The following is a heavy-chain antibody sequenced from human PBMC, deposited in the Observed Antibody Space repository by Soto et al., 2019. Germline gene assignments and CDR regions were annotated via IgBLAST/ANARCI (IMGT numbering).Heavy chain of an antibody. J-gene: IGHJ6*02. CDR1: GFTFDDYA. Sequence: EVQLVESGGGLVQPGRSLRLSCAASGFTFDDYAMHWVRQAPGKGLEWVSGISWNSVSIGYADSVKGRFTISRDNAKKYLYLQMNSLRAEDTALYYCAKDSGRYSEGMDVWGQGTTVTVSS. D-gene: IGHD1-26*01. CDR3: AKDSGRYSEGMDV. CDR2: ISWNSVSI. V-gene: IGHV3-9*01.